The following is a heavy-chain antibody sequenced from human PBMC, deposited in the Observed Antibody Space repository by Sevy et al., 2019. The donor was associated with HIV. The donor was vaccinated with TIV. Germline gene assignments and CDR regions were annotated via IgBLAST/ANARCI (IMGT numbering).Heavy chain of an antibody. V-gene: IGHV3-23*01. CDR2: IRDSGEST. Sequence: GGSLRLSCAASGFTFSSYAMSWFRQAPGKGLEWVSTIRDSGESTYNADSVKGRFTISRDNSKNTLYLQMNSLRVEDTAVYYCAHETFGRFESWGQGTLVTVSS. CDR3: AHETFGRFES. CDR1: GFTFSSYA. J-gene: IGHJ4*02. D-gene: IGHD3-16*01.